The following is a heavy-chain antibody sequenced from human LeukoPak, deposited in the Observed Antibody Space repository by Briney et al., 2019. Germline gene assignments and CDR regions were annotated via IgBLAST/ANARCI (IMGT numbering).Heavy chain of an antibody. V-gene: IGHV1-18*01. Sequence: GASVKVSCKASGYTFTSYGISWVRQAPGQGLEWMGWISAYNANTNYAQKLQGRVTMTTDTSTSTAYMELRSLRSDDTAVYYCARGYCSGGSCYYFDYWGQGTLVTVSS. CDR1: GYTFTSYG. CDR2: ISAYNANT. D-gene: IGHD2-15*01. J-gene: IGHJ4*02. CDR3: ARGYCSGGSCYYFDY.